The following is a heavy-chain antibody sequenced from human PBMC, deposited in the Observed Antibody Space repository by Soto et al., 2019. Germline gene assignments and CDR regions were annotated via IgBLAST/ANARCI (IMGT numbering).Heavy chain of an antibody. CDR2: IFYTGTT. CDR3: ARPRSSGWSPFDS. J-gene: IGHJ4*02. D-gene: IGHD6-19*01. CDR1: GGSIASSSYY. Sequence: QLQLQESGPGLVKPSETLSLTCTVSGGSIASSSYYWGWIRQPPGKGLEWIGSIFYTGTTYYTPSLKSRVTISVDTSKNQFSLKLSSVTAADAAVYYCARPRSSGWSPFDSWGQGTLVTVSS. V-gene: IGHV4-39*01.